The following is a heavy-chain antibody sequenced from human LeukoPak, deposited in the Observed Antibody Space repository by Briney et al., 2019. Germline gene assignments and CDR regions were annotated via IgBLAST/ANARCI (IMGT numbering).Heavy chain of an antibody. Sequence: SETLSLTCTVSGGSISSSSYYWGWIRQPPGKGLEWIGSIHYSGSTYYNPSLKSRVTISVDTSKNQFSLKLSSVTAADTAVYYCARHPYYDFWSGYYWFDPWGQGTLVTVSS. CDR1: GGSISSSSYY. CDR2: IHYSGST. CDR3: ARHPYYDFWSGYYWFDP. J-gene: IGHJ5*02. V-gene: IGHV4-39*01. D-gene: IGHD3-3*01.